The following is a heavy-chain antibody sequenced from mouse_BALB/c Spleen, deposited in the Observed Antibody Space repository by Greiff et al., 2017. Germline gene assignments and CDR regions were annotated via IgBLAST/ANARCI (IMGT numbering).Heavy chain of an antibody. CDR1: GFSLTSYG. D-gene: IGHD2-12*01. CDR3: ARNPPYYRGAMDY. CDR2: IWSGGST. Sequence: VQLVESGPGLVQPSQSLSITCTVSGFSLTSYGVHWVRQSPGKGLEWLGVIWSGGSTDYNAAFISRLSISKDNSKSQVFFKMNSLQANDTAIYYCARNPPYYRGAMDYWGQGTSVTVSS. V-gene: IGHV2-2*02. J-gene: IGHJ4*01.